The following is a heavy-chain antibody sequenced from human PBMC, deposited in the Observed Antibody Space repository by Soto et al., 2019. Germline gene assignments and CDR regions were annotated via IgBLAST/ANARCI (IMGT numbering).Heavy chain of an antibody. V-gene: IGHV3-30*18. Sequence: QVQLVESGGGAVQPGRSLRLSCTASAFTLRSYGMHWVRQAPGKGLEWVAVISHDGRNKYYADSVRGRFTISRDNSKNMIYLQMNSLRAEDTAVYYCAKDPASAAGTFFDYYYYMDVWGKGTTVTVSS. CDR1: AFTLRSYG. D-gene: IGHD6-13*01. CDR3: AKDPASAAGTFFDYYYYMDV. J-gene: IGHJ6*03. CDR2: ISHDGRNK.